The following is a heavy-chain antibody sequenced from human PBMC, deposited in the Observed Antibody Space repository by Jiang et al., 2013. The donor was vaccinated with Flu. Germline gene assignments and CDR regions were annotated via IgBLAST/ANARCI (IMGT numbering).Heavy chain of an antibody. CDR1: GYSFTSYW. CDR2: IYPGDSDT. V-gene: IGHV5-51*01. D-gene: IGHD3-9*01. Sequence: GYSFTSYWIGWVRQMPGKGLEWMGIIYPGDSDTRYSPSFQGQVTISADKSISTAYLQWSSLKASDTAMYYCARCNPADGILTGYFDYWGQGTLVTVSS. CDR3: ARCNPADGILTGYFDY. J-gene: IGHJ4*02.